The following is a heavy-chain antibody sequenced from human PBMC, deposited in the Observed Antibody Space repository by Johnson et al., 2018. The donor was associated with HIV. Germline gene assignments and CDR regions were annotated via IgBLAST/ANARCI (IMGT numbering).Heavy chain of an antibody. CDR3: ASSSLSGGIDAFDI. V-gene: IGHV3-30*14. CDR2: ISYDGSNK. J-gene: IGHJ3*02. D-gene: IGHD1-26*01. Sequence: QVQLVESGGGVVQPGRSLRLSCAASGFTFSSYAMHWVRQAPGKGLEWVAVISYDGSNKCYADSVKGRFTISRDSSKNTLYLQMDSLRAEDTAMYYCASSSLSGGIDAFDIWGQGTMVTVSS. CDR1: GFTFSSYA.